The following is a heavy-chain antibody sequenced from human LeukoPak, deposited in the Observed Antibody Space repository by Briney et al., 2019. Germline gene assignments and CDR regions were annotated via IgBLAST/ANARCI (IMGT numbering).Heavy chain of an antibody. V-gene: IGHV3-64*01. CDR2: ISSDGGST. J-gene: IGHJ3*01. CDR3: ARGITSIS. D-gene: IGHD2/OR15-2a*01. CDR1: GFTFSSYP. Sequence: PGGSLRLSCAASGFTFSSYPMHWVRQAPGKGLEYVSAISSDGGSTYYANSVKGRFTISRDNSKNTLYLQMGSLRAEDMAVYYCARGITSISWGQGTMVAVSS.